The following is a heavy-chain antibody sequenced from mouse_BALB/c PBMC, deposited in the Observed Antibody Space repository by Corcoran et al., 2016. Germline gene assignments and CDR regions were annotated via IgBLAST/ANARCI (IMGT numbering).Heavy chain of an antibody. CDR3: ARFELYYGSSYWYFDV. Sequence: QIQLVQSGPELKKPGETVKISCKASGYTFTNYGMNWVKQAPGKGLKWMGWINTYTGEPTYADDFKGRFAFSLETSASTAYLQINNLKNEDTATYFCARFELYYGSSYWYFDVWGARTTVTVSS. CDR1: GYTFTNYG. V-gene: IGHV9-3-1*01. CDR2: INTYTGEP. D-gene: IGHD1-1*01. J-gene: IGHJ1*01.